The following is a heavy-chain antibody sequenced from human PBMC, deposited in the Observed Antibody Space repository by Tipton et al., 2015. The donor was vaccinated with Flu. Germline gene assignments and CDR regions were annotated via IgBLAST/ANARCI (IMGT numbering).Heavy chain of an antibody. CDR3: ARGSYSTGELDYDYYYMDV. CDR2: IIVIFGTK. V-gene: IGHV1-69*01. CDR1: GGTFGDNV. Sequence: QVQLVQSGAEVKEPGSSVSVSCKASGGTFGDNVVSWVRQAPGQGFEWMGGIIVIFGTKEYAQKFHGRVTFTADESTSTAYMELSSVRSEDTAVYYCARGSYSTGELDYDYYYMDVWGKGTTVTVSS. D-gene: IGHD3-10*01. J-gene: IGHJ6*03.